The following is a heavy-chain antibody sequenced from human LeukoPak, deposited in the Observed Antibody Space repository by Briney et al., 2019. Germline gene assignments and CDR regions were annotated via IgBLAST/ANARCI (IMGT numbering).Heavy chain of an antibody. D-gene: IGHD5-18*01. J-gene: IGHJ5*02. Sequence: GGSLRLSCAASGFTFSSYNMNWVRQAPGKGLEWVSSITSGSSYIYYADSVKGRFTISRDNAKNSLYLQMNSLRAEDTAVYYCARDLRWIQLWRDWFDPWGQGTLVTVSS. CDR3: ARDLRWIQLWRDWFDP. CDR1: GFTFSSYN. V-gene: IGHV3-21*01. CDR2: ITSGSSYI.